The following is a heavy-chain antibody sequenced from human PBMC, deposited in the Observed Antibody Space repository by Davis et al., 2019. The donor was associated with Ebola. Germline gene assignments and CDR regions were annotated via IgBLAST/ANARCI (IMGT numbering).Heavy chain of an antibody. CDR3: AREAEVDGSIFFLH. V-gene: IGHV1-18*01. Sequence: ASVKVSCKASGYTFTTYGISWVRQAPGQGLEWMGWISAYYGTTNYAQSLQGRVTMTRDTTTSTAHMELRGLRSDDTAVYYCAREAEVDGSIFFLHWGQGTLVTVSS. D-gene: IGHD3-10*01. CDR1: GYTFTTYG. J-gene: IGHJ1*01. CDR2: ISAYYGTT.